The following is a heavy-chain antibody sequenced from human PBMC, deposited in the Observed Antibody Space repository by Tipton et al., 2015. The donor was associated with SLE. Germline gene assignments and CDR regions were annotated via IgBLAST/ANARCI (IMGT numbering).Heavy chain of an antibody. V-gene: IGHV4-59*11. J-gene: IGHJ2*01. CDR3: VRVQRLPRSFDL. CDR2: IYYSGST. CDR1: GGSISSHY. D-gene: IGHD1-1*01. Sequence: TLSLTCTVSGGSISSHYWSWIRQPPGKGLEWIGYIYYSGSTNYNPSLKSRVTISVDTSKNQFSLKLSSVTAADTAVYYCVRVQRLPRSFDLWGRGTLVTVSS.